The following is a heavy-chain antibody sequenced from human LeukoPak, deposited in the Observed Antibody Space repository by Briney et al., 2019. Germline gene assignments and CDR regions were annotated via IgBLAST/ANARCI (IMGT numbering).Heavy chain of an antibody. Sequence: GGSLRLSCAASGFIFDDYAMHWVRQAPGKGLEWVSGISWNSVSIGYADSVKGRFTISRDNAKNSLYLQMNSLRPEDTALYYCAKIVRGGYGMDVWGQGTTVTVS. V-gene: IGHV3-9*01. J-gene: IGHJ6*02. CDR2: ISWNSVSI. D-gene: IGHD4-23*01. CDR1: GFIFDDYA. CDR3: AKIVRGGYGMDV.